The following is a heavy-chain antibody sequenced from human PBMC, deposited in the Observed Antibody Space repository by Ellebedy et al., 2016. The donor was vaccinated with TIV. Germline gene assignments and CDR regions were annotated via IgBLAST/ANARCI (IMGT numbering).Heavy chain of an antibody. Sequence: GESLKISCAASGFTFSSYAMHWVRQAPGKGLEWVAVISYDGSNKYYADSVKGRFTISRDNSKNTLYLQMNSLRAEDTAVYYCARDGDITIFGGYFDYWGQGTLVTVSS. CDR1: GFTFSSYA. CDR2: ISYDGSNK. D-gene: IGHD3-3*01. J-gene: IGHJ4*02. V-gene: IGHV3-30-3*01. CDR3: ARDGDITIFGGYFDY.